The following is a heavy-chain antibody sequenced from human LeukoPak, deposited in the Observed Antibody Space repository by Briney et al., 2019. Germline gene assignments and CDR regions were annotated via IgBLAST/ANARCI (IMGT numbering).Heavy chain of an antibody. V-gene: IGHV3-33*01. CDR2: IWCDGSNK. J-gene: IGHJ4*02. Sequence: PGGSLRLSCAASGFTFSSYGMHWVRQAPGKGLEWVAVIWCDGSNKYYADSVKGRFTISRDNSKNTLYLQMNSLRAEDTALYYCARGLVVTNTIDYWGQGTLVTVSS. CDR1: GFTFSSYG. CDR3: ARGLVVTNTIDY. D-gene: IGHD3-22*01.